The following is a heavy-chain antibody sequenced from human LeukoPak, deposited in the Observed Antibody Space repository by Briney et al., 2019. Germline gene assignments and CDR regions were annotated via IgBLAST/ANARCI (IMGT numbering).Heavy chain of an antibody. D-gene: IGHD3-10*01. CDR1: GFTLSSFW. Sequence: GGSLRLSYAASGFTLSSFWMHWVRQGPGKGLLWVSRIKGDGSTTSYADSVRGRFTISRDNAKNTLYLQMNSLRAEDTAVYYCVRDVSYYRSEPHFDSWGQGTLVTVSS. J-gene: IGHJ4*02. CDR3: VRDVSYYRSEPHFDS. CDR2: IKGDGSTT. V-gene: IGHV3-74*01.